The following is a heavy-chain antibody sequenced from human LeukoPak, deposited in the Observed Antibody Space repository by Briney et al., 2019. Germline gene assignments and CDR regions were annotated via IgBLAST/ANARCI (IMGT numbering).Heavy chain of an antibody. Sequence: ASVKVSCKASGYTFTSYGISWVRQAPGQGLEWMGWISAYNGNTNYAQKLQGRVTMTTDTSTSTAYMELSSLRSEDTAVYYCAREASSSTRILNWFDPWGQGTLVTVSS. CDR1: GYTFTSYG. CDR2: ISAYNGNT. V-gene: IGHV1-18*01. CDR3: AREASSSTRILNWFDP. J-gene: IGHJ5*02. D-gene: IGHD2-2*01.